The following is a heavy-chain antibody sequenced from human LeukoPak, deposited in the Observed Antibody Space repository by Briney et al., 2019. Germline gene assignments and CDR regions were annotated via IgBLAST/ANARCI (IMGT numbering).Heavy chain of an antibody. Sequence: ASVKVSCKASGYTFTSYGISWVRQAPGQGLEWMGWISAYNGNTNYAQKLQGRVTMTTDTSTSTAYMELRSLRSDDTAVYYCARDSDIVVVPAAMRVESWFDPWGQGTLVTVSS. CDR2: ISAYNGNT. CDR1: GYTFTSYG. J-gene: IGHJ5*02. D-gene: IGHD2-2*01. CDR3: ARDSDIVVVPAAMRVESWFDP. V-gene: IGHV1-18*01.